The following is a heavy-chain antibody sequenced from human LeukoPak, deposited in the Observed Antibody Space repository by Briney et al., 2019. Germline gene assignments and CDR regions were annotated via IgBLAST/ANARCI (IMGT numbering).Heavy chain of an antibody. CDR1: GYTFTGYY. J-gene: IGHJ4*02. V-gene: IGHV1-2*02. CDR3: ARDPYDSSSYYYSYFDY. D-gene: IGHD3-22*01. Sequence: GASMKVSCTASGYTFTGYYMHWVRQAPGQGLEWMGWIISNSGGTNYAQKFQGRVTMTRDTSISTAYMELSRLRSDDTAVYYCARDPYDSSSYYYSYFDYWGQGTLVTVSS. CDR2: IISNSGGT.